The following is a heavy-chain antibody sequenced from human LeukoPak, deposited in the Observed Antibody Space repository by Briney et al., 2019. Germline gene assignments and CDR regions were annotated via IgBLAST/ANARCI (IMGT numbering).Heavy chain of an antibody. D-gene: IGHD3-22*01. CDR1: GFTFSSYA. CDR3: AKPKRTYYYDSSDQYYFDY. J-gene: IGHJ4*02. CDR2: ISGSGGST. Sequence: GGSLRLSCAASGFTFSSYAMSWVRQAPGKGLEWVSAISGSGGSTYYADSVKGRFTISRDNSKNTLYLQMNSLRAEDTAVYYCAKPKRTYYYDSSDQYYFDYWGQGTLVTVSS. V-gene: IGHV3-23*01.